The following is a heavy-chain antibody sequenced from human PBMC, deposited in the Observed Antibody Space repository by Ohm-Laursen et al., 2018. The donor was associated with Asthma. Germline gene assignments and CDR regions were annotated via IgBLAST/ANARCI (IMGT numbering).Heavy chain of an antibody. CDR2: IYDSGMT. V-gene: IGHV4-31*03. CDR3: ARGVDYGGNHLDS. CDR1: GGTISSGGHY. Sequence: SQTLSLICTVSGGTISSGGHYWNWIRQEPGKGLEWIANIYDSGMTYYKASLKSRLTISVDSSKNQLSLILTSVTAADTAVYYCARGVDYGGNHLDSWGQGTLVTVSA. J-gene: IGHJ4*02. D-gene: IGHD4-23*01.